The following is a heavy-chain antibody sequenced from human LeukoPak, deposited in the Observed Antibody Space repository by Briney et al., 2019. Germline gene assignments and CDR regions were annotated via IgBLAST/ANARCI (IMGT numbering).Heavy chain of an antibody. Sequence: GGSLRLSCAASGFTFDDYGMSWVRQAPGKGLEWVSGINWNGGSTGYADSVKGRFTISRDNAKNSLYLQMNSLRAEDTALYYCARWAVYRKGYYYYYMDVWVKGTTVTVSS. CDR1: GFTFDDYG. CDR3: ARWAVYRKGYYYYYMDV. V-gene: IGHV3-20*04. CDR2: INWNGGST. D-gene: IGHD2-8*01. J-gene: IGHJ6*03.